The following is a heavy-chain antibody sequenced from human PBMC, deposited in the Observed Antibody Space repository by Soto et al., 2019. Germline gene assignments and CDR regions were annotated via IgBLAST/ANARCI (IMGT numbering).Heavy chain of an antibody. CDR2: ISWNGGST. Sequence: EVQLVESGGGLVQPGRSLRLSCAASGFTFDDYAMHWVRQAPGKGLEWVSGISWNGGSTGFADSVKGRFTISRDNAKNSLYLQMNSLRAEDTALYYCAKGPDNGDYFIDSWGQGTLVTVSS. CDR3: AKGPDNGDYFIDS. CDR1: GFTFDDYA. D-gene: IGHD4-17*01. V-gene: IGHV3-9*01. J-gene: IGHJ4*02.